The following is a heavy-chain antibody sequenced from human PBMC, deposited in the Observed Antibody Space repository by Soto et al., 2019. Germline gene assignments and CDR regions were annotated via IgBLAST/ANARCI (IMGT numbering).Heavy chain of an antibody. CDR3: ARLPSRHLVDY. CDR1: GFTFSSYA. V-gene: IGHV4-39*01. J-gene: IGHJ4*02. Sequence: GSLRLSCAASGFTFSSYAMSWVRQPPGKGLEWIGSMFYGVSTYYNPSLKSRVTVSVDTSKNQFSLNLRSVTAADTAVYYCARLPSRHLVDYWGQGTQVTVSS. CDR2: MFYGVST. D-gene: IGHD3-3*02.